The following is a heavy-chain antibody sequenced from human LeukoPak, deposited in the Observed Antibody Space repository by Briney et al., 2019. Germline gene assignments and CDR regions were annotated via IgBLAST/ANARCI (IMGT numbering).Heavy chain of an antibody. Sequence: SETLSLTCTVSGGSISSSSYYWGWIRQPPGKGLEWIGSIYYSGSTYYNPSLKSRVTISVDTSENQFSLKLSSVTAADTAVYYCARGITGTTRVRWFDPWGQGTLVTVSS. V-gene: IGHV4-39*01. D-gene: IGHD1-7*01. CDR3: ARGITGTTRVRWFDP. J-gene: IGHJ5*02. CDR2: IYYSGST. CDR1: GGSISSSSYY.